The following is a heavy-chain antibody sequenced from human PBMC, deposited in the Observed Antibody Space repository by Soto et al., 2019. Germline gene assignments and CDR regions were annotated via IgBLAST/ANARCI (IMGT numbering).Heavy chain of an antibody. CDR3: ANLTFFGEVTTYGMEV. CDR1: GFTFSSYA. D-gene: IGHD3-3*01. Sequence: GRSLRLSCAASGFTFSSYAMSWVRQAPGKGLEWVSAISGSGGSTYYADSVKGRFTISRDNSKNTLYLQMNSLRAEDTAVYHCANLTFFGEVTTYGMEVWCQVITVPVSS. CDR2: ISGSGGST. V-gene: IGHV3-23*01. J-gene: IGHJ6*02.